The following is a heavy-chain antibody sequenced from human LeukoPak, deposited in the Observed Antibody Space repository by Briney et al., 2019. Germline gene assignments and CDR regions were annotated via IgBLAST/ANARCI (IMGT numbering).Heavy chain of an antibody. V-gene: IGHV4-34*01. CDR2: ISHSGST. Sequence: SETLSLTCAVYGGSLSGNFWSWIRQPPGKGLEWIGEISHSGSTNYGPSLKSRLTISVDTSKNQFSLRLSSVTAADTAVYYCARAYTGGCFDYWGQGTLVTVSS. D-gene: IGHD2-8*01. CDR1: GGSLSGNF. J-gene: IGHJ4*02. CDR3: ARAYTGGCFDY.